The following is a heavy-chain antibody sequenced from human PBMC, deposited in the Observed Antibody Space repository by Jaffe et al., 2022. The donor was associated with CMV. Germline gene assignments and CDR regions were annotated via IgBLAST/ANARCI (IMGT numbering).Heavy chain of an antibody. J-gene: IGHJ4*02. Sequence: EVQLLESGGGLVQPGGSLRLSCAASGFTFSSYAMSWVRQAPGKGLEWVSAISGSGGSTYYADSVKGRFTISRDNSKNTLYLQMNSLRAEDTAVYYCAKWSVVVVAATTTAFDYWGQGTLVTVSS. D-gene: IGHD2-15*01. CDR2: ISGSGGST. V-gene: IGHV3-23*01. CDR3: AKWSVVVVAATTTAFDY. CDR1: GFTFSSYA.